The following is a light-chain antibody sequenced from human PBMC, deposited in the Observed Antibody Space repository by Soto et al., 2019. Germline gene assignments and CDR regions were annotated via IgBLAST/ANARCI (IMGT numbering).Light chain of an antibody. V-gene: IGLV1-40*01. Sequence: QSALTQPPSVSGAPGQRVTISCAGSRANIGAGYDVHWYQQLPGTAPKLLIYGNSNRPSGVPDRFSGSKSGTSASLAITGLQPQDEADYYCQSYDSSLSGSVFGGGTQLTVL. CDR1: RANIGAGYD. J-gene: IGLJ7*01. CDR3: QSYDSSLSGSV. CDR2: GNS.